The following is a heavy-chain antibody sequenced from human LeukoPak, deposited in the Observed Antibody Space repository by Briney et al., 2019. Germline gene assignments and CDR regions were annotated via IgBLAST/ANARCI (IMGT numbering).Heavy chain of an antibody. Sequence: GGSLRLSCAASAFSFSSYWIRWVSHAAGKWMEWVTYIKQDGRETYYVDSVKGRFTISRATAKHSLYMQMNRRRGEDPGVYYCARDGAAAGTTAYWGQGTLVTVSS. CDR1: AFSFSSYW. J-gene: IGHJ4*02. CDR3: ARDGAAAGTTAY. V-gene: IGHV3-7*01. CDR2: IKQDGRET. D-gene: IGHD6-13*01.